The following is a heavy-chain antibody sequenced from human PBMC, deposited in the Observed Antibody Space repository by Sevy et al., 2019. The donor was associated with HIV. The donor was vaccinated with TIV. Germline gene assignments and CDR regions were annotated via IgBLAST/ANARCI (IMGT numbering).Heavy chain of an antibody. CDR1: GFTFSSYA. CDR2: ISGSGGST. CDR3: ASGGIAAAGARGGAFDI. J-gene: IGHJ3*02. Sequence: GGSLRLSCAASGFTFSSYAMSWVRQAPGKGLEWVSAISGSGGSTYYADSVKGRFTISRDNSKNTLYLQMNSLRAEDTAVYYCASGGIAAAGARGGAFDIWGQGTMVTVSS. V-gene: IGHV3-23*01. D-gene: IGHD6-13*01.